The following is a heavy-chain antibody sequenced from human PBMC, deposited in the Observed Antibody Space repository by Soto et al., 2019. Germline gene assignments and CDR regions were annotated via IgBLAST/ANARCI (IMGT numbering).Heavy chain of an antibody. CDR3: ARVSPRQGFGETDP. CDR1: GYTFTSYG. D-gene: IGHD3-10*01. Sequence: GASVKISCKASGYTFTSYGISWVRQAPGQGLEWMGWISAYNGNTNYAQKLQGRVTMTTDTPTSTAYMELRSLRSDDTAVYYCARVSPRQGFGETDPWGQGTLVTVSS. V-gene: IGHV1-18*04. CDR2: ISAYNGNT. J-gene: IGHJ5*02.